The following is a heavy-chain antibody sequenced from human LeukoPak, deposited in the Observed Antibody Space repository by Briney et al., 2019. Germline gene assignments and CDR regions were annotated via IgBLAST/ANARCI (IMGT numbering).Heavy chain of an antibody. CDR1: GYSFTGHY. J-gene: IGHJ3*02. CDR2: INPKSGGT. CDR3: ARGRGGSYKTKPRRAFDI. V-gene: IGHV1-2*02. D-gene: IGHD1-26*01. Sequence: PRASVKVSCKASGYSFTGHYMHWVRQAPGQGLEWMGWINPKSGGTNYAQKFQGRVTMTRDTSISTAYMDMSSLRSEDTAVYYCARGRGGSYKTKPRRAFDIWGQGTMVTVSS.